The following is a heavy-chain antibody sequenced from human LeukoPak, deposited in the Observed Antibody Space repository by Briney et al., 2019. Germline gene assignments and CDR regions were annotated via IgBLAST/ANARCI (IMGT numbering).Heavy chain of an antibody. CDR2: FDPEDGET. CDR3: ATVYSSSWYYFDY. CDR1: GYTFTSYG. Sequence: ASVKVSCKASGYTFTSYGISWVRPAPGQGLEWMGGFDPEDGETIYAQKFQGRVTMTEDTSTDTAYMELSSLRSEDTAVYYCATVYSSSWYYFDYWGQGTLVTVSS. V-gene: IGHV1-24*01. D-gene: IGHD6-13*01. J-gene: IGHJ4*02.